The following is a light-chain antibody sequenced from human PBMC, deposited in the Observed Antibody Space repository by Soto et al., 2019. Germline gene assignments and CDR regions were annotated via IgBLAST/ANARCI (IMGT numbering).Light chain of an antibody. V-gene: IGKV1-6*01. J-gene: IGKJ1*01. Sequence: AIQMTQSPSSLSASVGDRVTITCRASQGIRNDLDWFQQKPGKAPKLLIYAASNLQSGVPARFSGSRSGTDFTLTISSLQPEDFATYYCQQYNSYSWTFGQGTKVEIK. CDR2: AAS. CDR3: QQYNSYSWT. CDR1: QGIRND.